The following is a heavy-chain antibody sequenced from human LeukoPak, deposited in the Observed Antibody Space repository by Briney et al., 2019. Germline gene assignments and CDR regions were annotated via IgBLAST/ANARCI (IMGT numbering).Heavy chain of an antibody. V-gene: IGHV4-39*07. Sequence: SETLSLTCTVSGVSISSSYSYWGWIRQPPGKGLEWIGSIYYSGSTYYNPSLKSRVTISVDTSKNHFSLKLTSVTAADTAVYFCARDSRHTAMLTIDIWGQGTMVTVSS. CDR1: GVSISSSYSY. J-gene: IGHJ3*02. CDR2: IYYSGST. CDR3: ARDSRHTAMLTIDI. D-gene: IGHD5-18*01.